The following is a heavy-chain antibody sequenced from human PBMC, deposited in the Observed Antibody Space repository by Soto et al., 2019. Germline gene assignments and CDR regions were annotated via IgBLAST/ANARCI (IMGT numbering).Heavy chain of an antibody. D-gene: IGHD2-15*01. CDR2: MNPNSGNT. Sequence: QVQLVQSGAEVKKPGASVKVSCKASGYTFTSYDINWVRQATGQGLEWMGWMNPNSGNTGYAQKFQGRVPMTRNTSISTAYMELSSLRSADTAGYYCAREREASCPFDYWGQGTLVTVSS. CDR1: GYTFTSYD. V-gene: IGHV1-8*01. J-gene: IGHJ4*02. CDR3: AREREASCPFDY.